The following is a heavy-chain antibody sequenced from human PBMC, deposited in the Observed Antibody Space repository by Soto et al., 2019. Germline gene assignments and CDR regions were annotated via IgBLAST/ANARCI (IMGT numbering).Heavy chain of an antibody. V-gene: IGHV3-53*01. CDR3: ARAGCPIAAFDS. Sequence: ILACLAAFVTRGGNYMVWVRPAPGEWLEWVAGIYSGGSKYYAESLKDGFTSSRDNSKNTLYLQMKSLRPEATDASYCARAGCPIAAFDSWGQGTMVTVSS. D-gene: IGHD2-21*01. CDR2: IYSGGSK. J-gene: IGHJ3*02. CDR1: FVTRGGNY.